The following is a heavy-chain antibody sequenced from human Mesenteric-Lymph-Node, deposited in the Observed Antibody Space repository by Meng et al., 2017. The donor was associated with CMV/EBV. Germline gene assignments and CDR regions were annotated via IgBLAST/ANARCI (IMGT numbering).Heavy chain of an antibody. V-gene: IGHV4-39*07. J-gene: IGHJ4*02. D-gene: IGHD2-8*01. CDR1: GGSISSDTYY. CDR3: ARDSKFIGWGMADY. Sequence: SETLSLTCTVSGGSISSDTYYWGWLRQPPGKGPEWIGTIYYDGGTYYDPSLKSRVTISVDTSKNQFSLKLSSVTAADTAVYYCARDSKFIGWGMADYWGQGTLVTVSS. CDR2: IYYDGGT.